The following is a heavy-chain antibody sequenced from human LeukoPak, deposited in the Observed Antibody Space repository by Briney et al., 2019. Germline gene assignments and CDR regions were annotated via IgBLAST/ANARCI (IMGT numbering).Heavy chain of an antibody. CDR1: GFTFSDYY. CDR2: ISSSGNTI. CDR3: ARDSEWELLWGGDNWFDP. V-gene: IGHV3-11*01. Sequence: PGGSLRLSCAASGFTFSDYYMTWIRQAPGKGLEWVSYISSSGNTIYYADSVKGRFTISRDNAKNSLYLQLNSLRAEDTAVYYCARDSEWELLWGGDNWFDPWGQGTLVTVSS. D-gene: IGHD1-26*01. J-gene: IGHJ5*02.